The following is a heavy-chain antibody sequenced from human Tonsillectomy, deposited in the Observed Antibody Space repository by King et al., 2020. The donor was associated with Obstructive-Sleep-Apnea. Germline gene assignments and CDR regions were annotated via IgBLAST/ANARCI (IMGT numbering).Heavy chain of an antibody. CDR3: ARDGDYGDYPTFYYFDY. V-gene: IGHV3-30*04. D-gene: IGHD4-17*01. Sequence: VQLVESGGGVVQPGRSLRLSCAASGFTFSSYAMHWVRQAPGKGLEGVAVISYDGSNKYYAYSVKGRFTISRDNSKNTLYLQMNSLRAEDTAVYYCARDGDYGDYPTFYYFDYWGQGTLVTVSS. J-gene: IGHJ4*02. CDR1: GFTFSSYA. CDR2: ISYDGSNK.